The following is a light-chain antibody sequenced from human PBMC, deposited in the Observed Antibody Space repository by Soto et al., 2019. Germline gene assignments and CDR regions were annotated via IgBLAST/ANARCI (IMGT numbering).Light chain of an antibody. J-gene: IGKJ1*01. Sequence: DIHMTQSPSTLSASVGDRFTITCGASQSISSWLAWYQQKPGKAPKLLIYDASSLESGVPSRFSGSGSGTEFTLTISSLQPDDFATYYCQQYNSISRAFGQGTKVDIK. CDR3: QQYNSISRA. CDR2: DAS. CDR1: QSISSW. V-gene: IGKV1-5*01.